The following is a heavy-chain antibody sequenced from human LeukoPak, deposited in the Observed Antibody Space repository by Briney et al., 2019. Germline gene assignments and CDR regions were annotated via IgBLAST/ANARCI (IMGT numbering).Heavy chain of an antibody. Sequence: ASVKVSCKASGYSFTRYAMNWVRQAPGQGLEWMGWIRVYNGNTNYAQKFQGRVTMTRDTSISTAYMELSRLRSDDTAVYYCARVLGYCSSTSCSDAFDIWGQGTMVTVSS. D-gene: IGHD2-2*01. CDR2: IRVYNGNT. J-gene: IGHJ3*02. CDR3: ARVLGYCSSTSCSDAFDI. CDR1: GYSFTRYA. V-gene: IGHV1-2*02.